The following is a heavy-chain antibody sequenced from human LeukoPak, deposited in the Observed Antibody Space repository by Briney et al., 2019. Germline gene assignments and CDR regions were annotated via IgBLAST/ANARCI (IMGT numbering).Heavy chain of an antibody. CDR1: GYTFSSYG. J-gene: IGHJ4*02. CDR3: AKGPTIPPYYPSGNYYETKAQFDW. V-gene: IGHV1-18*01. Sequence: ASMKVSCKASGYTFSSYGINWVRQAPGQGLEWMGWISGYNGNTNYAQKLQGRVTMTTDTSTSTVYMELRSLRSDDTALYYCAKGPTIPPYYPSGNYYETKAQFDWWGQGTLVTVSS. D-gene: IGHD3-3*01. CDR2: ISGYNGNT.